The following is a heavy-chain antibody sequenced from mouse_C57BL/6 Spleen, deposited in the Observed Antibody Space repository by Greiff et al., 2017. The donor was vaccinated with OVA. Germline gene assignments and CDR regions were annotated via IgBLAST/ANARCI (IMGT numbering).Heavy chain of an antibody. CDR3: ARYSNYYYAMDY. V-gene: IGHV1-82*01. J-gene: IGHJ4*01. CDR2: IYPGDGDT. D-gene: IGHD2-5*01. Sequence: QVQLKESGPELVKPGASVKISCKASGYAFSSSWMNWVKQRPGKGLEWIGRIYPGDGDTNYNGKFKGKATLTADKSSSTAYMQLSSLTSEDSAVYFCARYSNYYYAMDYWGQGTSVTVSS. CDR1: GYAFSSSW.